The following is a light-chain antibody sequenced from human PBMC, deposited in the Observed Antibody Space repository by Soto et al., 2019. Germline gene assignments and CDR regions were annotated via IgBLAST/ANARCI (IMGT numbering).Light chain of an antibody. V-gene: IGLV2-23*01. CDR1: SSDVGSYNL. J-gene: IGLJ1*01. CDR2: EGG. Sequence: TQPACVCVSTGQSVTISCTGTSSDVGSYNLVSWYQQLPGQAPKLLIYEGGKRPSGVSNRFSDSNSGNTASLTISGLQAEDEADYYCCSYTGTTTYVFGTGTKVTVL. CDR3: CSYTGTTTYV.